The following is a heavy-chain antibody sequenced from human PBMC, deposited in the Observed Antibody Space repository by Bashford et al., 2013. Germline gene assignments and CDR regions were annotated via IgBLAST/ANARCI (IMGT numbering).Heavy chain of an antibody. CDR2: IITMFGTS. D-gene: IGHD2-2*01. J-gene: IGHJ6*01. V-gene: IGHV1-69*13. CDR3: ARVFTISIPPVRPGYYGMDV. Sequence: SVKVSCKASGGTFKDYAVSWVRQAPGQGLEWMGGIITMFGTSNYAQKFQGRLTITADDSTRIVYMELSGLRSEDTAVYYCARVFTISIPPVRPGYYGMDVWGPRGPRVTVSS. CDR1: GGTFKDYA.